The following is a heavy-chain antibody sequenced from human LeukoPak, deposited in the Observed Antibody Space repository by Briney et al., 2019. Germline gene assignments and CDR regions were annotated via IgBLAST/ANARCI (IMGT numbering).Heavy chain of an antibody. V-gene: IGHV3-30*04. Sequence: PGGSLRLSCAASGFTFSNYALHWVRQAPGKGLEWVAVISYDDTNKYYVDSVKGRFTISRDNSKNTLYLQMNSLRAEDTAVYYCARDRGSYWYDYWGQGTLVTVSS. J-gene: IGHJ4*02. CDR2: ISYDDTNK. D-gene: IGHD1-26*01. CDR3: ARDRGSYWYDY. CDR1: GFTFSNYA.